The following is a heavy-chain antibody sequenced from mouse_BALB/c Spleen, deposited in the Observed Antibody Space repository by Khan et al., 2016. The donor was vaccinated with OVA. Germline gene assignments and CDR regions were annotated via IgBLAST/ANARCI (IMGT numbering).Heavy chain of an antibody. CDR1: GYTFTSYT. V-gene: IGHV1-4*01. D-gene: IGHD3-1*01. Sequence: QMQLEESGAELVKPGASVKMSCKASGYTFTSYTMHWVKQRPGQGLEWIGYINPSSGYTKYNQKFKDKATLTADKSSSTAYMQLSSLTSEDSAVYYCVRKSTRASYWGQGTTLTVFS. J-gene: IGHJ2*01. CDR2: INPSSGYT. CDR3: VRKSTRASY.